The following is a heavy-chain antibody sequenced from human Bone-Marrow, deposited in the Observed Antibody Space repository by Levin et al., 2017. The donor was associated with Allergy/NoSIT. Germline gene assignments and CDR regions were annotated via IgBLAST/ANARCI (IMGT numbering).Heavy chain of an antibody. D-gene: IGHD3-10*01. J-gene: IGHJ6*02. V-gene: IGHV3-33*01. Sequence: GGSLRLSCAASGFTFSSYGMHWVRQAPGKGLEWVAVIWYDGSNKYYADSVKGRFTISRDNSKNTLYLQMNSLRAEDTAVYYCARVKGYGSGSYYYYYYGMDVWGQGTTVTVSS. CDR1: GFTFSSYG. CDR3: ARVKGYGSGSYYYYYYGMDV. CDR2: IWYDGSNK.